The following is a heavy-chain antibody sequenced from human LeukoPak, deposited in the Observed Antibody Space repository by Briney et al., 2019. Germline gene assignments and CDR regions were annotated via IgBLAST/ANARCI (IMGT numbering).Heavy chain of an antibody. J-gene: IGHJ4*02. V-gene: IGHV3-23*01. D-gene: IGHD3-10*01. CDR2: ITGSGGTT. CDR1: GFTFSSYG. Sequence: GGSLRVSCAASGFTFSSYGMSWVRQAPGKGLEWVSAITGSGGTTYYADSVKGRFTISRDNAKNSLYLQMNSLRAEDTAVYYCARVSYYYGSGSYYKTFDYWGQGTLVTVSS. CDR3: ARVSYYYGSGSYYKTFDY.